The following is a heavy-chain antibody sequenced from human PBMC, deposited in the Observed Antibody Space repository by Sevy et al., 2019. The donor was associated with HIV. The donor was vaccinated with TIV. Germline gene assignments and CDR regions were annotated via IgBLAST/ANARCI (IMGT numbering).Heavy chain of an antibody. V-gene: IGHV3-23*01. CDR3: AGGRYDSSGSFDAFDI. Sequence: GGSLRLSCKPSGSTFFGYPMTWVRQPPGKGLEWVSPIYGSSGATNYGDSVKGRFTISRDNSKNTLYLQMNSLRTEDTAVYYCAGGRYDSSGSFDAFDIWGQGTMVTVSS. J-gene: IGHJ3*02. CDR2: IYGSSGAT. CDR1: GSTFFGYP. D-gene: IGHD3-22*01.